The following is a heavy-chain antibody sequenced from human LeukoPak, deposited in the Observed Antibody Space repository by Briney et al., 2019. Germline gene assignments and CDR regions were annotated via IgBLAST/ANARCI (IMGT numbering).Heavy chain of an antibody. CDR1: GFTFDDYA. D-gene: IGHD2-2*02. V-gene: IGHV3-9*01. Sequence: GGSLRLSCAASGFTFDDYAMHWVRQAPGKGLEWVSGISWNSGSIGYADSVKGRFTISRDNAKNSLYLQMNSLRAEDTALYYCAKAHCSSTGCYKPGVYFDYWGQGTLVTVSS. CDR2: ISWNSGSI. J-gene: IGHJ4*02. CDR3: AKAHCSSTGCYKPGVYFDY.